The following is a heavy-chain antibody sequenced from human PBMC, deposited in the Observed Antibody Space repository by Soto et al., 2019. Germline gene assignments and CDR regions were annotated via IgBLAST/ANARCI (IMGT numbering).Heavy chain of an antibody. CDR1: GGSVSSGDYF. CDR3: AREKGYISGPKNFDS. CDR2: IYDSGSS. V-gene: IGHV4-30-4*01. D-gene: IGHD5-12*01. J-gene: IGHJ4*02. Sequence: SETLSLTCTVSGGSVSSGDYFWSWIRQPPGKGLEWIGYIYDSGSSYYNPSLKSRVTMSVDTSKNQLSLKLRSVTAADTAMYYCAREKGYISGPKNFDSWGQGTLVTVSS.